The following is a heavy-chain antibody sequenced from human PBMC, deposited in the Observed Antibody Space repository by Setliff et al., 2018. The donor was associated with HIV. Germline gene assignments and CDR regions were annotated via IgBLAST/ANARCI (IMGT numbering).Heavy chain of an antibody. CDR2: INHSGVT. D-gene: IGHD5-12*01. Sequence: SETLSLTCAVYGGSFSGYSWSWIRQPPGKGLEWIGEINHSGVTNYNPSLKSRVTISVDKSKNQFSLNLRSVTAADTAVYYCARGGYAGYDPFDYWGQGALVTVSS. V-gene: IGHV4-34*01. CDR3: ARGGYAGYDPFDY. CDR1: GGSFSGYS. J-gene: IGHJ4*02.